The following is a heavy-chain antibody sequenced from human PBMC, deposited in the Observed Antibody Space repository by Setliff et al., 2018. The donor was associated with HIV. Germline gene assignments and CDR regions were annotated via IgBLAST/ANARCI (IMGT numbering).Heavy chain of an antibody. V-gene: IGHV3-30*04. J-gene: IGHJ5*02. Sequence: GGSLRLSCAASGFTFSSYAMHWVRQAPGKGLEWVAVISYDGSNKYYADSVKGRFTISRDNAKKALYLQMNSLRAEDTGVYYCARDSDTTGDYYPFDPWGQGTLVTVSS. CDR3: ARDSDTTGDYYPFDP. CDR2: ISYDGSNK. CDR1: GFTFSSYA. D-gene: IGHD3-22*01.